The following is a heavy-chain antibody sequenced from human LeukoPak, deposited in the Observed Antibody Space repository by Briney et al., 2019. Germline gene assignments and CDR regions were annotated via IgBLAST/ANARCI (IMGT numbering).Heavy chain of an antibody. CDR1: GFTFDDYA. J-gene: IGHJ4*02. CDR2: ISWNSGSI. V-gene: IGHV3-9*01. Sequence: GGSLRLSCAASGFTFDDYAMHWVRQAPGKGLEWVSGISWNSGSIGYADSVKGRFAISRDNAKNSLYLQMNSLRAEDTALYYCAKARYCSSTSCYTFDYWGQGTLVTVSS. CDR3: AKARYCSSTSCYTFDY. D-gene: IGHD2-2*02.